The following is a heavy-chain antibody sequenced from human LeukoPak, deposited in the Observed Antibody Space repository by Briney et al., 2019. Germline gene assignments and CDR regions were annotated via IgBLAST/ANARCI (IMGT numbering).Heavy chain of an antibody. CDR2: ISNNGGYT. CDR3: ARWRWAQSEFIY. Sequence: GGSLRLSCAASGFTFSSYWMSWVRQAPGKGLEWVSAISNNGGYTYYADSVQGRFTISRDNSKSTLCLQMNSLRAEDTAVYYCARWRWAQSEFIYWGQGSLVTVSS. V-gene: IGHV3-23*01. CDR1: GFTFSSYW. J-gene: IGHJ4*02. D-gene: IGHD5-24*01.